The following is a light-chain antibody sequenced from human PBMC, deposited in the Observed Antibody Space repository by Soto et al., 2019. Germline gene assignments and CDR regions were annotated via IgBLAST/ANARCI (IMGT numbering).Light chain of an antibody. CDR2: GAS. CDR1: QSVSSN. Sequence: VRTQSPATVSESTGEGAPLSCRASQSVSSNLAWYQQKPGQAPRLLIYGASNRATGIPARFSGSGSGTDFTLTISGLEPEDFAVYYCQQRSNWPITFGQGTRLEIK. J-gene: IGKJ5*01. CDR3: QQRSNWPIT. V-gene: IGKV3-11*01.